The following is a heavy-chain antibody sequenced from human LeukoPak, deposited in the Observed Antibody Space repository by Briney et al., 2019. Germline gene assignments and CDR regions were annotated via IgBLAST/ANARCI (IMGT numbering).Heavy chain of an antibody. D-gene: IGHD6-19*01. CDR1: GYTFTSYG. CDR2: MNPNSGNT. CDR3: ARSLRGWYKDY. J-gene: IGHJ4*02. V-gene: IGHV1-8*02. Sequence: GASVKVSCKASGYTFTSYGISWVRQAPGQGLEWMGWMNPNSGNTAYAQKFQGRVTMTSDTSISTVYMELSSLRSEDTAVYYCARSLRGWYKDYWGQGTLVTVSS.